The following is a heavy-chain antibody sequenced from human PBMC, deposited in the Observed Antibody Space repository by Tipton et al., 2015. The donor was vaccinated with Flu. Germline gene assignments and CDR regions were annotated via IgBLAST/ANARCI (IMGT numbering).Heavy chain of an antibody. Sequence: SLRLSCAASGFTFSNYAMSWVRQAPGKGLEWVSAISGSGGSTYYADSVKGRFTISRDNSKNTLYLQMNSLRAEDTAVYYCAKDPGGTVTTDPYYFDYWGQGTLVTVSS. V-gene: IGHV3-23*01. D-gene: IGHD4-17*01. CDR3: AKDPGGTVTTDPYYFDY. CDR1: GFTFSNYA. CDR2: ISGSGGST. J-gene: IGHJ4*02.